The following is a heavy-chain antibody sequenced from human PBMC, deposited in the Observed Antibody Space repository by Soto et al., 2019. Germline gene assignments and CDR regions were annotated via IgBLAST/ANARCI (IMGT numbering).Heavy chain of an antibody. CDR1: GFSLSNAKMG. J-gene: IGHJ3*02. D-gene: IGHD6-13*01. V-gene: IGHV2-26*01. Sequence: GSGPTLVTPTETLTLTCTVSGFSLSNAKMGVSWIRQPPGKALEWLAHIFSNDEKSYSTSLKSRLTISKDTSKSQVVLTMTNMDPVDTATYYCAGVYSSSWYNAFDIWGQGTMVTGSS. CDR2: IFSNDEK. CDR3: AGVYSSSWYNAFDI.